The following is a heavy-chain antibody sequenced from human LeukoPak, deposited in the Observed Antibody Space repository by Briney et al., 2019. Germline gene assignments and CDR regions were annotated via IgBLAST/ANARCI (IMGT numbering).Heavy chain of an antibody. CDR2: INHSGST. CDR1: GGSFSGYY. CDR3: AREVVRGNSY. J-gene: IGHJ4*02. D-gene: IGHD3-10*01. V-gene: IGHV4-34*01. Sequence: KPSETMSLTCAVYGGSFSGYYWSWIRQPAGKGLEWIGEINHSGSTNYNPSLKSRVTISIDTSKNQFSLKLTSVTAADTAVYYCAREVVRGNSYWGQGTLVTVSS.